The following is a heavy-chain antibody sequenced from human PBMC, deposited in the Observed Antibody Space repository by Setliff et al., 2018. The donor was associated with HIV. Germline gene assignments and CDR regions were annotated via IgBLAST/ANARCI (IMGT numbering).Heavy chain of an antibody. J-gene: IGHJ6*03. CDR2: IYYSGST. CDR1: GGSISSYY. Sequence: PSETLSLTCTVSGGSISSYYWSWIRQPPGKGLEWIGYIYYSGSTNYNPSLKSRVTISVDTSKNQFSLKLNSVTAADTAVYYCARCYYNFWSGYPLDYMDVWGKGTTVTVSS. CDR3: ARCYYNFWSGYPLDYMDV. V-gene: IGHV4-59*01. D-gene: IGHD3-3*01.